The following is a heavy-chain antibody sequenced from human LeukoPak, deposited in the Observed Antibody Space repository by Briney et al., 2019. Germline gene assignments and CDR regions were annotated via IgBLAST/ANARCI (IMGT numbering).Heavy chain of an antibody. CDR2: IYYSGST. V-gene: IGHV4-39*07. D-gene: IGHD3-22*01. Sequence: SETLSLTCTVSGGSISSSSYYWGWIRQPPGKGLEWIGSIYYSGSTYYNPSLKSRVTISVDTSRNQFSLKLSSVTAADTAVYYCARAMIDGWFDPWGQGTLVTVSS. CDR1: GGSISSSSYY. CDR3: ARAMIDGWFDP. J-gene: IGHJ5*02.